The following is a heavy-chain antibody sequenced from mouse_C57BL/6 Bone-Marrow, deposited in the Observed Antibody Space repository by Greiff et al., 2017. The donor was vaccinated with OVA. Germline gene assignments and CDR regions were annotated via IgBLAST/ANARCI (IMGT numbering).Heavy chain of an antibody. D-gene: IGHD2-3*01. CDR1: GYTFTSYW. CDR2: IDPSDSYT. V-gene: IGHV1-69*01. CDR3: AKGRDGYPAWFAY. J-gene: IGHJ3*01. Sequence: VQLQQSGAELVMPGASVKLSCKASGYTFTSYWMHWVKQRPGQGLEWIGEIDPSDSYTNYNQKFKGKSTLTVDKSSSTAYMQLSSLTSEDSAVYYCAKGRDGYPAWFAYWGQGTLVTVSA.